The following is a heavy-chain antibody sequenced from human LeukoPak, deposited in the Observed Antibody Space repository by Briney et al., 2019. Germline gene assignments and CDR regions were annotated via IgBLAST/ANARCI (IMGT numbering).Heavy chain of an antibody. V-gene: IGHV1-69*13. CDR2: NIPIFGTA. J-gene: IGHJ2*01. CDR1: GGTFSSYA. CDR3: ARDREAHPILTSSSAANWYFDL. Sequence: ASVKVSCKASGGTFSSYAISWVRQAPGQGLEWMGGNIPIFGTANYAQKFQGRVTITADESTSTAYMELSSLRSEDTAVYYCARDREAHPILTSSSAANWYFDLWGRGTLVTVSS. D-gene: IGHD2-15*01.